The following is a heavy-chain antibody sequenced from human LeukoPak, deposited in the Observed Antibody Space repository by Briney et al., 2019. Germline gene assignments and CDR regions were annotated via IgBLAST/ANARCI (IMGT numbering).Heavy chain of an antibody. D-gene: IGHD3-16*02. J-gene: IGHJ2*01. CDR1: GFTFSSYS. CDR2: ISSSSSTI. Sequence: PGGSLRLSCAASGFTFSSYSMNWVRQAPGKGLEWVSYISSSSSTIYYADSVKGRFTISRDNAKNSLYLQMNSLRAEDTAVYYCARGDLGDYVWGSYRYLTDWYFDLWGRGTLVTVSS. CDR3: ARGDLGDYVWGSYRYLTDWYFDL. V-gene: IGHV3-48*01.